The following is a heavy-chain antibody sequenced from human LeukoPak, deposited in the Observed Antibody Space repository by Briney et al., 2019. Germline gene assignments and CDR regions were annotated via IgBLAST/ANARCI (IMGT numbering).Heavy chain of an antibody. D-gene: IGHD6-13*01. CDR1: GFTFSSYA. CDR3: ATLGGYSSS. V-gene: IGHV3-30-3*01. J-gene: IGHJ4*02. CDR2: ISYDGSNK. Sequence: GGSLRLSCAASGFTFSSYAMHWVRQAPGKGLEWVAVISYDGSNKYYADSVKGRFTISRDNSKNTLYLQMNSLRAEDTAVYYCATLGGYSSSWGQGTLVTVSS.